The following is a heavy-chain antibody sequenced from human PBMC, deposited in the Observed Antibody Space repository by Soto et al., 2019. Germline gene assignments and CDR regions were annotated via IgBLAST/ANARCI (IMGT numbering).Heavy chain of an antibody. CDR2: INHTGSP. D-gene: IGHD2-21*01. Sequence: QLHLQQWGAGLLKPSETLSLTCAVYGGPFNNYYWSWIRQSPTKGREWIGEINHTGSPNYNPSLRSRVTISIDTSKKQISLQLNSVTSADTAVYYCASQVGIPNNRVGVVWGQGTLVTVSS. CDR3: ASQVGIPNNRVGVV. CDR1: GGPFNNYY. V-gene: IGHV4-34*01. J-gene: IGHJ4*02.